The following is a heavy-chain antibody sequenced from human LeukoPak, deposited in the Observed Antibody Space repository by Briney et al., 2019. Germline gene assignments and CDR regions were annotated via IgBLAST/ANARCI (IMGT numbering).Heavy chain of an antibody. J-gene: IGHJ4*02. V-gene: IGHV3-48*03. D-gene: IGHD1-14*01. CDR1: GFTFSFYE. CDR2: IDKSGSAI. Sequence: PGGRLRLSCAASGFTFSFYEMNWVRQARGKGLEWVSYIDKSGSAIYYADPVKGRFTISRDNAKNSLYLQMNSLIVEDTALYYCVSYPRSNRDYWGQGTLVIVSS. CDR3: VSYPRSNRDY.